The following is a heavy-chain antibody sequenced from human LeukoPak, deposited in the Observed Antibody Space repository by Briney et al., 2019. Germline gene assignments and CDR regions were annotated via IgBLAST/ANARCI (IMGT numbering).Heavy chain of an antibody. J-gene: IGHJ4*02. CDR3: AKIGRVVTAISEIDY. D-gene: IGHD2-21*02. V-gene: IGHV3-30*18. Sequence: RSLRLSSAASGFTFSSYGMHWVRQAPGKGLEWVAVISYDGSNKYYADSVKGRFTISRDNSKNTLYPQMNSLRAEDTAVYYCAKIGRVVTAISEIDYWGQGTLVTVSS. CDR1: GFTFSSYG. CDR2: ISYDGSNK.